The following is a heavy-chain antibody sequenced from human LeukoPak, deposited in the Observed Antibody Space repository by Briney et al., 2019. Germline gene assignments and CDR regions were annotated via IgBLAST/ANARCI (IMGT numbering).Heavy chain of an antibody. V-gene: IGHV1-2*02. CDR2: INANTGDT. CDR3: AGAPSDY. Sequence: ASVKVSCKASGYTFTGYYMHWVRQAPGQGLEWMGWINANTGDTNYAQKFQGRVTMTRDTSTTTAYMEIRRLTSDDTALFYCAGAPSDYWGEGALVTHSS. J-gene: IGHJ4*02. D-gene: IGHD4/OR15-4a*01. CDR1: GYTFTGYY.